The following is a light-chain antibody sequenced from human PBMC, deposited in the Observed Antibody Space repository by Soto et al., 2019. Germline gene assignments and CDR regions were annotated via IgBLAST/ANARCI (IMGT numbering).Light chain of an antibody. CDR3: HQRQSWPRT. J-gene: IGKJ1*01. CDR1: QYVGTR. Sequence: EIVLTQSPATLSSSPGETATLSCRASQYVGTRLAWYQHKPGQAPRLLIYYTSNRATGIPARFSGSGSGTDFTLTINSLAHEDFAIYYCHQRQSWPRTFGQGTK. CDR2: YTS. V-gene: IGKV3-11*01.